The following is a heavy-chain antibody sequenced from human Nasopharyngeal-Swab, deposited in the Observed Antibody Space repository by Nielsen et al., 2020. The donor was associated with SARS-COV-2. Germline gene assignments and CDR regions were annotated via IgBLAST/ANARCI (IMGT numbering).Heavy chain of an antibody. D-gene: IGHD4-23*01. V-gene: IGHV1-69*13. CDR3: ARSKVDGGGFYGMDV. CDR1: GGTFSSCA. J-gene: IGHJ6*02. Sequence: SVKVSCKASGGTFSSCAISWVRQAPGQGLEWMGGIIPIFGTANYAQKFQGRVTITADESTSTAYMELSSLRSEDTAVYYCARSKVDGGGFYGMDVWGQGTTVTVSS. CDR2: IIPIFGTA.